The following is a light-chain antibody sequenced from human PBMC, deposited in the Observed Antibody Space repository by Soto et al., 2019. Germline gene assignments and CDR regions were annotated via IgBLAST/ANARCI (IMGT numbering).Light chain of an antibody. CDR3: QLSGCSVT. V-gene: IGKV3-20*01. Sequence: EVVLTLSPGPLSLSPGERATLSCRASQSVSNNYLAWYQQTPGPAPWLIIYGASSRATSLHDRFSGSGSGTDFTPTSSRVPAEYSAVYYWQLSGCSVTFGGGTKVDI. CDR1: QSVSNNY. J-gene: IGKJ4*01. CDR2: GAS.